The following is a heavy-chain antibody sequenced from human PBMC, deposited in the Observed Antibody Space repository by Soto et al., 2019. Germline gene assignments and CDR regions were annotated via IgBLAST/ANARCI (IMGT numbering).Heavy chain of an antibody. CDR3: AKGDNLGPKSGYAFDP. CDR1: GDSVSSNTAS. CDR2: TYFRSKWYN. V-gene: IGHV6-1*01. J-gene: IGHJ5*02. D-gene: IGHD5-12*01. Sequence: PSHTLSLTCAISGDSVSSNTASWNWIRQSPSRGLEWLGRTYFRSKWYNDYAVSVKSRIIINPDTSSNQFTRQMNPVTHEDTAVYFGAKGDNLGPKSGYAFDPWGQGIMVTVSS.